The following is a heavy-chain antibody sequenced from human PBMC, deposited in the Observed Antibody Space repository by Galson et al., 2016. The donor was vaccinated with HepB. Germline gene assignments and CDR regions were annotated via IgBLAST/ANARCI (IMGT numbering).Heavy chain of an antibody. J-gene: IGHJ4*02. CDR1: GFLFNSYG. D-gene: IGHD3-22*01. CDR2: ISSSSTFI. Sequence: SLRLSCAASGFLFNSYGIHWVRQAPTKGLEWVSFISSSSTFIYYADSVKGRFTISRDNAQDSLYLQMNSLRAEDTAVYYCVFGDDSEEFDFWGQGTRVTVSS. V-gene: IGHV3-21*01. CDR3: VFGDDSEEFDF.